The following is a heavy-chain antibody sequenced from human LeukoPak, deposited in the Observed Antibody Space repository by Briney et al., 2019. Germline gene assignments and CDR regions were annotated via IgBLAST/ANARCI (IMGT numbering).Heavy chain of an antibody. CDR3: ASLYSNYGDY. J-gene: IGHJ4*02. V-gene: IGHV3-23*01. CDR1: GFTFSNYE. CDR2: TTGSGGST. Sequence: GGSLRLSCAASGFTFSNYEMNWVRQAPGKGLEWVSATTGSGGSTYYADSVKGRFTISRDNFESTLYLQMSSLRAEDTAVYYCASLYSNYGDYWGQGTLVTVSS. D-gene: IGHD4-11*01.